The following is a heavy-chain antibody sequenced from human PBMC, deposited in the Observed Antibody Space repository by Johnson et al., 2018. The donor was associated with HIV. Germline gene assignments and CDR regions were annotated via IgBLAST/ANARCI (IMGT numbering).Heavy chain of an antibody. V-gene: IGHV3-66*02. Sequence: EVQLVESGGVVVQPGGSLRLSCAASGFTVSSNYMSWVRQAPVKGLEWVSIIYSGGSTYYADSVKGRFTISRDNSKGTLYLQMDGLRPEDTALYYCAKDLGERECEEWASDYYDFGRDFPCQDPRGVVGTFDIWGQGTMVTVSS. J-gene: IGHJ3*02. D-gene: IGHD3-3*01. CDR1: GFTVSSNY. CDR2: IYSGGST. CDR3: AKDLGERECEEWASDYYDFGRDFPCQDPRGVVGTFDI.